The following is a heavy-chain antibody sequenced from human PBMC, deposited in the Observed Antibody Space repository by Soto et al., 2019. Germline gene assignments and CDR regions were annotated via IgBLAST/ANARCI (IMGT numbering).Heavy chain of an antibody. J-gene: IGHJ4*02. CDR3: ARWTYCGGDCYWLDF. V-gene: IGHV4-59*07. D-gene: IGHD2-21*02. Sequence: SDTLSLTCTISGGSIRGFYWGWIRKPPGKGLEWIGNIYYSGSANYDPTLRSRVTISLNTSKNQFSLNLNSVTAADTAIYYCARWTYCGGDCYWLDFWGQGTLVTVS. CDR2: IYYSGSA. CDR1: GGSIRGFY.